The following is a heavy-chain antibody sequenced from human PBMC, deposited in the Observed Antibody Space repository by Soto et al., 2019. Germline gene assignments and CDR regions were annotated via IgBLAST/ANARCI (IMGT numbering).Heavy chain of an antibody. J-gene: IGHJ3*02. D-gene: IGHD6-6*01. V-gene: IGHV4-4*02. Sequence: SETLSLTCAVSGGSISSSNWWSWVRQPPGKGLEWIGEIYHSGSTNYNPSLKSRVTISVDKSKNQFSLKLSSVTAADTAVYYCARSDLEYSSSSGDAFDIWGQGTMVTVSS. CDR1: GGSISSSNW. CDR2: IYHSGST. CDR3: ARSDLEYSSSSGDAFDI.